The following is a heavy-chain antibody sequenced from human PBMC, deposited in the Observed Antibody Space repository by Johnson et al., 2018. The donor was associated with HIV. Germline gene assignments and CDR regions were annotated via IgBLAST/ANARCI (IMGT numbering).Heavy chain of an antibody. J-gene: IGHJ3*02. CDR3: ARRGGSGWSAFDI. V-gene: IGHV3-30*04. D-gene: IGHD6-19*01. CDR2: ISYDGSNK. Sequence: VQLVESGGGLVKPGGSLRLSCAPSGFTFSSYAMHWVRQAPGKGLEWVAVISYDGSNKYYADSVKGRFTISRDNAKNSLYLQMNSLRAEDTALYYCARRGGSGWSAFDIWGQGTIVTVSS. CDR1: GFTFSSYA.